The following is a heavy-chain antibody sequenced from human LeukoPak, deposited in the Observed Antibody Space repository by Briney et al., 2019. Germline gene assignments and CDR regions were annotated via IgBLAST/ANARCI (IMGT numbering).Heavy chain of an antibody. D-gene: IGHD5-12*01. Sequence: ASVKVSCKASGYTFTGYYMHWVRQAPGQGLEWMGWINPNSGGTNYAQKFQGRVTMTRDTSISTAYMELSRLRSDDTAVYYCARDPDIVATMGRDYWGQGTLVTVSS. CDR2: INPNSGGT. J-gene: IGHJ4*02. V-gene: IGHV1-2*02. CDR3: ARDPDIVATMGRDY. CDR1: GYTFTGYY.